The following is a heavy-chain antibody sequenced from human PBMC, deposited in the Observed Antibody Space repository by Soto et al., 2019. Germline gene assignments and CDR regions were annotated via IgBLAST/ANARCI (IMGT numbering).Heavy chain of an antibody. CDR1: GGTFSSYA. CDR3: ARREEPSGIDY. Sequence: GASVKVSCKASGGTFSSYAISWVRQAPGQGLEWMGGIIPIFGTANYAQKFQGRVTITADESTSTAYMELRSLRSDDTAVYYCARREEPSGIDYSARGSPVPVSA. V-gene: IGHV1-69*13. D-gene: IGHD6-13*01. CDR2: IIPIFGTA. J-gene: IGHJ4*02.